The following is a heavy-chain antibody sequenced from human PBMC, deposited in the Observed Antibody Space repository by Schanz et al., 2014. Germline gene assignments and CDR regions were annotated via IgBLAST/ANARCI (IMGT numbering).Heavy chain of an antibody. CDR1: GITFSDYA. CDR2: ISGSGDNT. J-gene: IGHJ4*02. V-gene: IGHV3-23*01. Sequence: EVQLLESGGALEQPGGSLRLSCAASGITFSDYAMSWVRQAPGKGLEWVSAISGSGDNTFYADSVKGRFTISRDNTKNSVFLQMSSLRVEDTGLYFCARDPVEGAPTPYYFDSWGPGTLVTVSS. D-gene: IGHD1-26*01. CDR3: ARDPVEGAPTPYYFDS.